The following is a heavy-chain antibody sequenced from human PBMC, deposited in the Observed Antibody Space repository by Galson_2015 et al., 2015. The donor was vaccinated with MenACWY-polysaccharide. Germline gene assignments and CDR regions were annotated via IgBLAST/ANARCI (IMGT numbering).Heavy chain of an antibody. J-gene: IGHJ6*03. V-gene: IGHV3-7*01. CDR3: AKDFSGGYHYYYMDV. CDR2: IKQEGSEK. CDR1: GFTFSSYW. Sequence: SLRLSCAASGFTFSSYWMSWVRQAPGKGLEWVANIKQEGSEKYYVDSVKGRFTISRDNAKNSLYLQMNSLRAEDTAVYYCAKDFSGGYHYYYMDVWGKGTTVTVSS. D-gene: IGHD3-22*01.